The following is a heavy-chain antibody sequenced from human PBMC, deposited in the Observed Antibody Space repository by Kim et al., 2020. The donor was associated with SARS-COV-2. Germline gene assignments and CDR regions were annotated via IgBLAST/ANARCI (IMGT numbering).Heavy chain of an antibody. D-gene: IGHD1-1*01. V-gene: IGHV4-34*01. J-gene: IGHJ3*02. Sequence: SETLSLTCAVYGGSFSGYYWSWIRQPPGKGLEWIGEINHSGSTNYNPSLKSRVTISVDTSKNQFSLKLSSVTAADTAVYYCARGDIGGTTAAFDIWGQGTMVTVSS. CDR1: GGSFSGYY. CDR2: INHSGST. CDR3: ARGDIGGTTAAFDI.